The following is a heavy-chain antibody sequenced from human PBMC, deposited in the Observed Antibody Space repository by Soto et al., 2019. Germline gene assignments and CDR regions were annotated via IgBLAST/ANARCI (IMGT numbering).Heavy chain of an antibody. CDR2: INPNSGGT. D-gene: IGHD6-6*01. V-gene: IGHV1-2*04. Sequence: ASVKVSCKASGYTFTGYYMHWVRQAPGQGLEWMGWINPNSGGTNYAQKFQGWVTMTRDTSISTAYMELSRLRSDDTAVYYCARGYDSSSSPLAYWGQGTLVTVS. CDR3: ARGYDSSSSPLAY. J-gene: IGHJ4*02. CDR1: GYTFTGYY.